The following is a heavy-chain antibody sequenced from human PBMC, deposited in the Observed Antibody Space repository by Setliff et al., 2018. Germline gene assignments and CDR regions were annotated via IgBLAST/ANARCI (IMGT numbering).Heavy chain of an antibody. D-gene: IGHD3-3*01. CDR3: ARENMARNFWGEHSDY. V-gene: IGHV1-46*01. J-gene: IGHJ4*02. CDR1: GYAFTTYY. Sequence: ASVKVSCKASGYAFTTYYMHWVRQAPGQGLEWIGVINPSDGSTTYAQKFQGRVTMTRDTSTNTVYMQLSSLRSEDTAVYYCARENMARNFWGEHSDYWGQGTLVTVSS. CDR2: INPSDGST.